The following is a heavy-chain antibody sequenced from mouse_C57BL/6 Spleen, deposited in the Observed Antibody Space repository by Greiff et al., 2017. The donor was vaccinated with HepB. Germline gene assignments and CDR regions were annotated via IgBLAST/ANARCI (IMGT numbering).Heavy chain of an antibody. CDR3: ARGGTTVEYYFDY. CDR2: ISDGGSYT. V-gene: IGHV5-4*01. CDR1: GFTFSSYA. J-gene: IGHJ2*01. D-gene: IGHD1-1*01. Sequence: EVHLVESGGGLVKPGGSLKLSCAASGFTFSSYAMSWVRQTPEKRLEWVATISDGGSYTYYPDNVKGRFTISRDNAKNNLYLQMSHLKSEDTAMYYCARGGTTVEYYFDYWGQGTTLTVSS.